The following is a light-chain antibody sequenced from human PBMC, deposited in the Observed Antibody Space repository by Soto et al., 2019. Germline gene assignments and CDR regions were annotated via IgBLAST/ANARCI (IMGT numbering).Light chain of an antibody. Sequence: QSVLTQPRSVSGSPGQSVTISCTGTSSDVGGYNYVSWYQQHPGKAPKLMIYDVSKRPSGVPDRFSGSKSGNTASLTISGLQAEDEADSYCCSYAGRGVVFGGGTKVTVL. CDR1: SSDVGGYNY. V-gene: IGLV2-11*01. CDR3: CSYAGRGVV. CDR2: DVS. J-gene: IGLJ2*01.